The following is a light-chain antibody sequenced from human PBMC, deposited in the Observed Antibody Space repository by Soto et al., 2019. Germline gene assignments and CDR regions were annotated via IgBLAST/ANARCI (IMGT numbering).Light chain of an antibody. Sequence: DIQMTQSPSSLSASVGDRVIITCRASQSISSYLNWYQQKPGKAPKLLIYAASSLQSGVPSRFSGSGSGTDFTLTISSLQPEDFATYYCQQSYSTPQTFGKGTKVDIK. CDR2: AAS. V-gene: IGKV1-39*01. J-gene: IGKJ1*01. CDR1: QSISSY. CDR3: QQSYSTPQT.